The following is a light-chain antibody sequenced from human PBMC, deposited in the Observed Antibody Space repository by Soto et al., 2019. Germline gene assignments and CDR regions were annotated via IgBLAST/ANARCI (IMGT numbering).Light chain of an antibody. V-gene: IGLV2-14*01. J-gene: IGLJ1*01. CDR2: EVN. CDR1: SSDVGDYNY. Sequence: QSVLTQPASVSGSPGQSITISCTGASSDVGDYNYVSWYQHHPGKAPKLLIYEVNNRPSGVSDRFSGSKSGNVASLTISWLQAEDEADYYCGSYTSSSTYVFGTGTKVTVL. CDR3: GSYTSSSTYV.